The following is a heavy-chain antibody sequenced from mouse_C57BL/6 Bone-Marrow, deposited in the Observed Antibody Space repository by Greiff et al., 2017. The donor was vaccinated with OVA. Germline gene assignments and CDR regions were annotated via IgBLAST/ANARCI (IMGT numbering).Heavy chain of an antibody. CDR1: GFTFSSYA. CDR2: ISDGGSYT. Sequence: EVMLVESGGGLVKPGGSLKLSCAASGFTFSSYAMSWVRQTPEKRLEWVATISDGGSYTYYPDNVKGRFTISRDNAKNNLYLQMSHLKSEDTARYYCAREGYDYDGPLDYWGQGTSVTVSS. V-gene: IGHV5-4*01. J-gene: IGHJ4*01. CDR3: AREGYDYDGPLDY. D-gene: IGHD2-4*01.